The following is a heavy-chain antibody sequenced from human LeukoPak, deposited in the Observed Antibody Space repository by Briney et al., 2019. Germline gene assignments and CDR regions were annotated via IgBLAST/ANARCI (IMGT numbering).Heavy chain of an antibody. J-gene: IGHJ4*02. CDR3: AGSRWSSFDY. V-gene: IGHV4-59*05. D-gene: IGHD6-13*01. CDR2: IYYSGST. CDR1: GGSISTYY. Sequence: SETLSLTCTVSGGSISTYYWTWIRQPARKGLEWIGSIYYSGSTYYNPSLKSRVTISVDTSKNQFSLKLSSVTAADTAVYYCAGSRWSSFDYWGQGTLVTVSS.